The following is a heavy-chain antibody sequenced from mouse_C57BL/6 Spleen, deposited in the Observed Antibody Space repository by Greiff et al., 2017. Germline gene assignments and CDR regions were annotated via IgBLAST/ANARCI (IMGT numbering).Heavy chain of an antibody. D-gene: IGHD2-1*01. CDR1: GYAFSSYW. CDR2: IYPGDGDT. V-gene: IGHV1-80*01. Sequence: QVHVQQSGAELVKPGASVKISCKASGYAFSSYWMNWVKQRPGKGLEWIGQIYPGDGDTNYNGKFKGKATLTADKSSSTAYMQLSSLTSEDSAVYVCAREESYGNLDDWGKGTTLTVSS. J-gene: IGHJ2*01. CDR3: AREESYGNLDD.